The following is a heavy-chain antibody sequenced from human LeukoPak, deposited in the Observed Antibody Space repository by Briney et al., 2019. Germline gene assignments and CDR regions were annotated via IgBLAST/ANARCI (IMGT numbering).Heavy chain of an antibody. CDR1: GGSISSGDYY. CDR3: ARDRITIFGGVQNWFDP. J-gene: IGHJ5*02. V-gene: IGHV4-30-4*08. CDR2: IYYSGST. Sequence: SQTLSLTCTVSGGSISSGDYYWSWIRQPPGKGLEWIGYIYYSGSTYYNPSLKSRVTISVDTSKNQFSLKLSSVTAADTAVYYCARDRITIFGGVQNWFDPWGQGTLVTVSS. D-gene: IGHD3-3*01.